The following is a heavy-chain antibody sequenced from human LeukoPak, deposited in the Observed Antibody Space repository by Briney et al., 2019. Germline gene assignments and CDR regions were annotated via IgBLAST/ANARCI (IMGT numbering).Heavy chain of an antibody. CDR1: GYTFTSYG. V-gene: IGHV1-18*01. Sequence: GSVKVSCKASGYTFTSYGISWVRQAPGQGLEWMGWISAYNGNTNYAQKLQGRVTMTTDTSTSTAYMELRSLRSDDTAVYYCARDKALGPAGAFDIWGQGTMVTVSS. CDR2: ISAYNGNT. CDR3: ARDKALGPAGAFDI. D-gene: IGHD7-27*01. J-gene: IGHJ3*02.